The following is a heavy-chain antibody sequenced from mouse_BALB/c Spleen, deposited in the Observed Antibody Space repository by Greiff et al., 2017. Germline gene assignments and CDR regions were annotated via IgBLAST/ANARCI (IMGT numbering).Heavy chain of an antibody. CDR1: GFTFSSFG. V-gene: IGHV5-17*02. J-gene: IGHJ2*01. CDR3: ARRVYYRYDGGAFDY. Sequence: EVKLMESGGGLVQPGGSRKLSCAASGFTFSSFGMHWVRQAPEKGLEWVAYISSGSSTIYYADTVKGRFTISRDNPKNTLFLQMTSLRSEDTAMYYCARRVYYRYDGGAFDYWGQGTTLTVSS. D-gene: IGHD2-14*01. CDR2: ISSGSSTI.